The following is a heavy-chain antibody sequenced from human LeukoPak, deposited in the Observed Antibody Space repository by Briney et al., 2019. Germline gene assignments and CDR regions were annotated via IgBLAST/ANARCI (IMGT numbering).Heavy chain of an antibody. CDR3: ARGFPIWFDP. CDR2: INHNGNVN. CDR1: GFTFSSYW. Sequence: PGGSLRLSCAASGFTFSSYWMNWARQAPGKGLEWVASINHNGNVNYYVDSVKGRFTISRDNAKNSLYLQMNSLRAEDTAVYYCARGFPIWFDPWGQGTLVTVSS. V-gene: IGHV3-7*01. J-gene: IGHJ5*02.